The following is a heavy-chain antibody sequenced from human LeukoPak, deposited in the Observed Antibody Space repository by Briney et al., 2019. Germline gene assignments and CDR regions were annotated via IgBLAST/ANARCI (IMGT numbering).Heavy chain of an antibody. CDR2: ISGSGGNT. J-gene: IGHJ6*03. Sequence: PGGSLRLSCAASGFTFSSYAMSWVRQAPGKGLEWVSGISGSGGNTYYADSVKGRFTISRDNSKNTLYLQMNSLRAEDTAVYYCAKDAPDYYYYYMDVWGKGTTVTVSS. CDR1: GFTFSSYA. V-gene: IGHV3-23*01. CDR3: AKDAPDYYYYYMDV.